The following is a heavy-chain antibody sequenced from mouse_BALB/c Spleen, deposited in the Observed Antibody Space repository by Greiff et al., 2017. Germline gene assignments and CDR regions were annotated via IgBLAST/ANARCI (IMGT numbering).Heavy chain of an antibody. CDR3: ARGGSYTPFDY. J-gene: IGHJ2*01. V-gene: IGHV5-4*02. Sequence: EVQVVESGGGLVKPGGSLKLSCAASGFTFSDYYMYWVRQTPEKRLEWVATISDGGSYTYYPDSLKGRFTISRDNAKNNLYLQMSSLKSEDTAMYYCARGGSYTPFDYGGQGTTLTVSS. D-gene: IGHD2-12*01. CDR1: GFTFSDYY. CDR2: ISDGGSYT.